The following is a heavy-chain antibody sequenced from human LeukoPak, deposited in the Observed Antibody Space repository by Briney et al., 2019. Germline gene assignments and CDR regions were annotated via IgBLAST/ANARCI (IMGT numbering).Heavy chain of an antibody. D-gene: IGHD6-13*01. J-gene: IGHJ4*02. V-gene: IGHV3-53*04. CDR1: GFTVSSNY. CDR2: IYSGGST. Sequence: GGSLRLSCAASGFTVSSNYMSWVRQAPGKGLEWVSVIYSGGSTYYADSVKGRFTISRHNSKNTLYLQMNSLRAEDAAVYYCARGAIAAAGPSEDYWGQGTLVTVSS. CDR3: ARGAIAAAGPSEDY.